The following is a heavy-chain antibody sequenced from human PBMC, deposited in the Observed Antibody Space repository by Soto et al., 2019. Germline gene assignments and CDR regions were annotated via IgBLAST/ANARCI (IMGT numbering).Heavy chain of an antibody. CDR3: ARESLYCSGGSCYFLPGIDY. CDR2: IIPIFGTA. V-gene: IGHV1-69*12. Sequence: QVQLVQSGAEVKKPGSSVKVSCKASGDTFSSYAISWVRQAPGQGLEWMGGIIPIFGTANYAQKFQGRVTITADESTSTAYMELSSLRSEDTAVYYCARESLYCSGGSCYFLPGIDYWGQGTLVTVSS. CDR1: GDTFSSYA. D-gene: IGHD2-15*01. J-gene: IGHJ4*02.